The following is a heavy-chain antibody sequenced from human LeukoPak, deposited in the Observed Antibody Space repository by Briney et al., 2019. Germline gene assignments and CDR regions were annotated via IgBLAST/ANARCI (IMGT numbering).Heavy chain of an antibody. D-gene: IGHD2-2*01. CDR3: ARFPGIQGYCSSTSCSDY. V-gene: IGHV4-61*02. J-gene: IGHJ4*02. Sequence: SETLSLTCTVSGGSISSGSYYWSWIRQPAGKGLEWIGRIYTSGSTNYNPSLKSRVTISVDTSKNQFSLKLSSVTAADTAVYYCARFPGIQGYCSSTSCSDYWGQGTLVTVSS. CDR2: IYTSGST. CDR1: GGSISSGSYY.